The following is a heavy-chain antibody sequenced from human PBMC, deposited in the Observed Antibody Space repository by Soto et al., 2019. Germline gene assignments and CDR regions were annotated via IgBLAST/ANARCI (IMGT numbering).Heavy chain of an antibody. J-gene: IGHJ6*02. CDR1: GYTLTELS. V-gene: IGHV1-24*01. D-gene: IGHD1-26*01. CDR2: FDPEDGET. CDR3: ATEGGASPLPNYYCGMDV. Sequence: ASVKVSCKVSGYTLTELSMHWVRQAPGKGLEWMGGFDPEDGETIYAQKFQGRVTMTEDTSTDTAYMELSSLGSEDTAVYYCATEGGASPLPNYYCGMDVWGQGTTVTVSS.